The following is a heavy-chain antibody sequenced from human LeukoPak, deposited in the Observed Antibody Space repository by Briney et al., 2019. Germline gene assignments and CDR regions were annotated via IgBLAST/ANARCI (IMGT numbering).Heavy chain of an antibody. J-gene: IGHJ4*02. CDR2: ITSSSSYI. Sequence: GSLRLSCAASGFTFSSYSMNWVRQAPGKGLQWVSSITSSSSYIYYADSVKGRFTISRDNAKNSLYLQMNSLRAEDTAVYYCARHVVAVGFDYWGQGTLVTVSS. V-gene: IGHV3-21*01. CDR3: ARHVVAVGFDY. CDR1: GFTFSSYS. D-gene: IGHD3-22*01.